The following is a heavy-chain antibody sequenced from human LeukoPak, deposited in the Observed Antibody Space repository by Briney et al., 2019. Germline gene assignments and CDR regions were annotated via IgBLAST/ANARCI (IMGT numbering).Heavy chain of an antibody. CDR3: ARDTYYYDWSGYFDY. J-gene: IGHJ4*02. CDR1: RLSFAMIT. V-gene: IGHV3-48*01. Sequence: GSRSLSRLVARLSFAMITISWVSPAAGKGLEWVSYIITSSSTILYGGSVKGRFTISRDNAKNSLYLQMNSLRAEDTAVYYCARDTYYYDWSGYFDYWGQGTLVTVSS. D-gene: IGHD3-22*01. CDR2: IITSSSTI.